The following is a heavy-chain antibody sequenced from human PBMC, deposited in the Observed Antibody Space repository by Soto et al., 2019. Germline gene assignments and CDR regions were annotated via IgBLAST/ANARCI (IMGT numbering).Heavy chain of an antibody. CDR3: GRSDGYNFNWLDS. V-gene: IGHV1-8*01. CDR2: MNPNSGNT. Sequence: QVQLVQSGAEVKTPGASVKVACKASGYTFASYDINWVRQAPGQGLEWMGWMNPNSGNTGYAQKFQGRLTMTRDTALSIAHMELSSLRNEDTAVYYCGRSDGYNFNWLDSWGQGTLVTVSA. CDR1: GYTFASYD. J-gene: IGHJ5*01. D-gene: IGHD2-21*01.